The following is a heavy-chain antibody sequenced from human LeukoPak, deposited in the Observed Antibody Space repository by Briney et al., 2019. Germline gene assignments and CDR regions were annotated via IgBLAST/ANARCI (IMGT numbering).Heavy chain of an antibody. D-gene: IGHD6-13*01. V-gene: IGHV4-59*01. CDR1: GGSISNYY. CDR3: ARDSIAAAANWYFEL. Sequence: PSETLSLTCTVSGGSISNYYWSWIRQPPGKGLEWIGYIFYSGSTSYDPFLKSRVTISVDTSKNQFSLKLTSVTPADTAVYYCARDSIAAAANWYFELWGRGTLVTVSS. CDR2: IFYSGST. J-gene: IGHJ2*01.